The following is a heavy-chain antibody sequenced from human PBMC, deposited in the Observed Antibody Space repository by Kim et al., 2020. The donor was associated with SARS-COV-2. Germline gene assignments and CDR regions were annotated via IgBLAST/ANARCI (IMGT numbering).Heavy chain of an antibody. CDR1: GGSISGSSYY. CDR2: IYSRGST. V-gene: IGHV4-39*01. Sequence: SETLSLTCTVSGGSISGSSYYWGWIRQPPGKGLEWIGSIYSRGSTYYNPSLKSRVVISVDTSKNQLFLKMSSVTAADTAIYYCAKHRSSSWNPDYYYGMDVWGQGTTVTVSS. CDR3: AKHRSSSWNPDYYYGMDV. D-gene: IGHD6-13*01. J-gene: IGHJ6*02.